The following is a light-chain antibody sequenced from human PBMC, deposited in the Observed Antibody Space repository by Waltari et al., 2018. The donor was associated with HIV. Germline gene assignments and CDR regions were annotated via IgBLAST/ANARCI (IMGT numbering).Light chain of an antibody. V-gene: IGLV1-40*03. CDR2: KTK. Sequence: QSVLTQPPSISGAPGQRITVSCSGTSSNIGAGYDVHWYQQLPGTAPNLLLYKTKNLPSGGPDRVPASKSDASASLAITGLQAADEGDYFCQSYDTSLSAWVFGGGTRLTVL. CDR3: QSYDTSLSAWV. CDR1: SSNIGAGYD. J-gene: IGLJ2*01.